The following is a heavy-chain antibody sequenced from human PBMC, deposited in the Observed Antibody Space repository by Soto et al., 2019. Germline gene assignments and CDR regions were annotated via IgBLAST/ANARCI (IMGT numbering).Heavy chain of an antibody. CDR2: ISGSGVST. CDR3: AKPRIYYYYYGMDV. J-gene: IGHJ6*02. Sequence: LXLSGAASRVTFSICAISLVLHAPGKGLEWVSAISGSGVSTYYADSVKGRFTISRDNSKNTLYLQMNSLRAEDTAVYYCAKPRIYYYYYGMDVSGQGTTVTVSS. V-gene: IGHV3-23*01. CDR1: RVTFSICA.